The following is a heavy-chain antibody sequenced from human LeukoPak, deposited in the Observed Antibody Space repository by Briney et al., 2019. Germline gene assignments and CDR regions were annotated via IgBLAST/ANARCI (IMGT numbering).Heavy chain of an antibody. J-gene: IGHJ4*02. CDR1: AFTFSDYS. CDR2: ISGRSSTI. Sequence: GGSLRLSCAASAFTFSDYSMNWVRQAPGKGLEWISYISGRSSTIYYADSVRGRFTISRDNAKNSMYLQMNSLRAEDTAVYYCARDRLTSGSYFFDYWGKGALVTVSS. D-gene: IGHD1-26*01. V-gene: IGHV3-48*01. CDR3: ARDRLTSGSYFFDY.